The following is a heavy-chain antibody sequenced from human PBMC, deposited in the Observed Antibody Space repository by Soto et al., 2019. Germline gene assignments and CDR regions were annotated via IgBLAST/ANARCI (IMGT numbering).Heavy chain of an antibody. CDR1: VYTFTSYG. CDR3: ARDLSIGYSSYVWFDP. Sequence: ASVKVSCKASVYTFTSYGISWVRQAPGQGLEWMGWISAYNGNTNYAQKLQGRVTMTTDTSTSTAYMELRSLRSDDTAVYYCARDLSIGYSSYVWFDPWGQGTLVTVSS. CDR2: ISAYNGNT. D-gene: IGHD6-19*01. J-gene: IGHJ5*02. V-gene: IGHV1-18*01.